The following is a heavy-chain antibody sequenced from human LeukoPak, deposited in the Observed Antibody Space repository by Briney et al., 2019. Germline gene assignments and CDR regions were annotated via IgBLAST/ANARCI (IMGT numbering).Heavy chain of an antibody. CDR3: ASAYYYYYYMDV. CDR2: INPSGGST. CDR1: GGTFSSYA. Sequence: ASVKVSCKASGGTFSSYAISWVRQAPGQGLEWMGIINPSGGSTSYAQKFQGRVTMTRDTSTSTVYMELSSLRSEDTAVYYCASAYYYYYYMDVWGKGTTVTVSS. V-gene: IGHV1-46*03. J-gene: IGHJ6*03.